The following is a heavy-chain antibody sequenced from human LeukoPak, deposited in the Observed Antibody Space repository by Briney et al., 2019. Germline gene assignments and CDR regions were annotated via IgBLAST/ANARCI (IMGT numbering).Heavy chain of an antibody. Sequence: SETLSLTCSVSGDSIRSGDAYWGWIRQSPLKGLEWIVNIYYVGSPHYNPSLNSRRVTMSVDTAKNQFSLTLTSVTAADTAVYYCARFPIRKRAMDVWGQGTTVTVSS. D-gene: IGHD5-24*01. CDR1: GDSIRSGDAY. V-gene: IGHV4-39*01. CDR3: ARFPIRKRAMDV. J-gene: IGHJ6*02. CDR2: IYYVGSP.